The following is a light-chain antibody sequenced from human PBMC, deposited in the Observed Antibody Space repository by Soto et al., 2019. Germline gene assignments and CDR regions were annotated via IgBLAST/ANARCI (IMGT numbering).Light chain of an antibody. Sequence: QSALTQPASVSGSPGQSITISCTGTSGEIGTYALVSWFQQHPGRAPKLIIFEVTRRPSGVSNRFSGSKSGNTASLTISGLQPEDEAVYYCSSYVPTSVLVLFGGGTKLTVL. J-gene: IGLJ3*02. CDR3: SSYVPTSVLVL. CDR1: SGEIGTYAL. V-gene: IGLV2-23*02. CDR2: EVT.